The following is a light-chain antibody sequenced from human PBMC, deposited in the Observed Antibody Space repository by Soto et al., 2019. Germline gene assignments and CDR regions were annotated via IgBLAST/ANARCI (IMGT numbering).Light chain of an antibody. J-gene: IGLJ1*01. CDR1: SSDVGGYDY. V-gene: IGLV2-14*01. CDR2: EVS. CDR3: RSYSISTAYS. Sequence: QSVLTQPASVSGSPGQSITISCTGTSSDVGGYDYVSWYQLHPGKAPKLMVFEVSNRPSGVSYRFSGSKSGNTASLTISGLQAEDEADYFCRSYSISTAYSFGTGTKVTVL.